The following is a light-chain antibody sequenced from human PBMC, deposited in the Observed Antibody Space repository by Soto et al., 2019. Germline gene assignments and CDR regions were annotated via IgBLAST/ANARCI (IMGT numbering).Light chain of an antibody. V-gene: IGLV2-14*01. J-gene: IGLJ3*02. CDR1: SSDVGGYKY. CDR2: EVS. CDR3: SSYTSSSTLV. Sequence: HSALTQPASVSGSPGQSITISCTGTSSDVGGYKYVSWYQQHPGKAPKLMIYEVSNRPSGVSNRFSGSKSGNTASLTISGLQAEDEADYYCSSYTSSSTLVFGGGTKVTVL.